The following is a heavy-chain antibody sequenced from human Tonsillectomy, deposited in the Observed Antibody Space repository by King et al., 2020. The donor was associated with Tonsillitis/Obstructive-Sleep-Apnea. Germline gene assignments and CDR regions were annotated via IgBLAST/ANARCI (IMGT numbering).Heavy chain of an antibody. CDR1: GFTFSSYE. J-gene: IGHJ4*02. V-gene: IGHV3-48*03. Sequence: VQLVESGGGLVQPGESLRLSCAASGFTFSSYEMNWVRQAPGKGLEWVSYIRSRGSTKYYADSVKGRFTISRDNAKNSLYLQMNSLRAEDTAVYYCAGERGPGADYWGQGTLVTVSS. CDR2: IRSRGSTK. CDR3: AGERGPGADY. D-gene: IGHD7-27*01.